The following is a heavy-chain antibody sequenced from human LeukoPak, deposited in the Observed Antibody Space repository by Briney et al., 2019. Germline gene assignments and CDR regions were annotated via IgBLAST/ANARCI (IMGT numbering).Heavy chain of an antibody. D-gene: IGHD2-21*01. CDR2: ISASGDRT. Sequence: GSLRLSCAASGFTFSSYVMNWLRQAPGEGLEWVSSISASGDRTFYADSVKGRFTISRDNSKNTVYLQMNSLRAGDTAVYYCAKVQHADFNMNFDSWGQGTLVTVSS. CDR3: AKVQHADFNMNFDS. CDR1: GFTFSSYV. V-gene: IGHV3-23*01. J-gene: IGHJ4*02.